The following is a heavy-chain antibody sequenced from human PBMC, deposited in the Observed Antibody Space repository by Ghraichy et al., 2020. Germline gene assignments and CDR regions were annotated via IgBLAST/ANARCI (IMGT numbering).Heavy chain of an antibody. Sequence: GGSLRLSCAASGITFSSYTMTWVRRAPGNGLEWVASISGSGGDVYYADSVKGRFTISRDNAKNSLSLQMNTLRAEDTAVYYSARQFCTGGSCRGYFDYWGQGTLVTVSS. D-gene: IGHD2-15*01. CDR3: ARQFCTGGSCRGYFDY. CDR1: GITFSSYT. CDR2: ISGSGGDV. V-gene: IGHV3-21*04. J-gene: IGHJ4*02.